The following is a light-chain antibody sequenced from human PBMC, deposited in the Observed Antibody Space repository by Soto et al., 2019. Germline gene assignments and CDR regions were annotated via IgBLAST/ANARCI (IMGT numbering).Light chain of an antibody. Sequence: DIQMTQSPSSVSASVGDRVTITCRASQGISSWLAWYQQKPGKAPKLLIYAASSLKSGVPSRFSGGGSGTAFSLTISSLQPADFAPYYCHQANSFPYTFGQGTKLEIK. CDR3: HQANSFPYT. CDR2: AAS. V-gene: IGKV1-12*01. J-gene: IGKJ2*01. CDR1: QGISSW.